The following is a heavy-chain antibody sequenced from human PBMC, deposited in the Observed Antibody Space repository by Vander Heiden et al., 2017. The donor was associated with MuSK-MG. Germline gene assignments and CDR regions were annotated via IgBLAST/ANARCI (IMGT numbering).Heavy chain of an antibody. V-gene: IGHV4-34*02. J-gene: IGHJ5*02. D-gene: IGHD2-2*01. CDR1: GGSFSGYF. CDR3: SRAPVPAARGYSRCDP. CDR2: INHRAST. Sequence: QIQQWGAGLLKPSETLSLTCAVYGGSFSGYFWSWIRQPPGKALEWIGEINHRASTNYNPSLESRVTISVDTSNNQFSLTLTSLTAADTAVYYCSRAPVPAARGYSRCDPWGQGTLGKVSS.